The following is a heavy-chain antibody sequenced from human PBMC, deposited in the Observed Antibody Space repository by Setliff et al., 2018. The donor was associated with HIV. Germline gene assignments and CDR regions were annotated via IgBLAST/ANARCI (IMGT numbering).Heavy chain of an antibody. J-gene: IGHJ4*02. CDR3: ARDRWFSNNWYSDY. V-gene: IGHV3-11*05. CDR2: ISSSSSYT. D-gene: IGHD6-13*01. Sequence: GGSLRLSCAASGFTFSDYYMSWIRQAPGKGLEWVSYISSSSSYTNYADSVRGRFTISRDNAENSLFLQMTGLRPEDTAMYYCARDRWFSNNWYSDYWGQGTLVTVSS. CDR1: GFTFSDYY.